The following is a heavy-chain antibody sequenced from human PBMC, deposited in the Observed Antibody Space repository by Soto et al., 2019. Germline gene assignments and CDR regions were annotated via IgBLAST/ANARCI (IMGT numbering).Heavy chain of an antibody. CDR3: TTDIVVVVAATTPEYFQH. D-gene: IGHD2-15*01. J-gene: IGHJ1*01. CDR2: IKSKTDGGTT. Sequence: EVQLVESGGGLVKPGGSLRLSCAASGFTFSNAWMSWVRQAPGKGLEWVGRIKSKTDGGTTDYAAPVKGRFTISRDDSKNTLYLQMNSLKTEDTAVYCCTTDIVVVVAATTPEYFQHWGQGTLVTVSS. CDR1: GFTFSNAW. V-gene: IGHV3-15*01.